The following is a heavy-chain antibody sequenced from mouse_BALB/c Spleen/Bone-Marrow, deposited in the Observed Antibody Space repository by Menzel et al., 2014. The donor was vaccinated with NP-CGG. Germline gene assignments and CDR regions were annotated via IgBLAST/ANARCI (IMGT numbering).Heavy chain of an antibody. CDR1: GYTFTSYW. Sequence: VQLQQSGAERVRPGASVKLSCKASGYTFTSYWINWVKQRPGQGLEWIGNIYPSDSYTNYNQKFKDKATLTVDKSSSTAYMQLSSPTSEDSAVYYCTRKDYWGQGTLVTVSA. V-gene: IGHV1-69*02. CDR2: IYPSDSYT. CDR3: TRKDY. J-gene: IGHJ3*01.